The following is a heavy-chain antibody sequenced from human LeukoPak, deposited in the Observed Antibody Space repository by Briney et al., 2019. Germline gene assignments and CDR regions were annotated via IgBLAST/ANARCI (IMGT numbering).Heavy chain of an antibody. CDR2: ITTNGGST. J-gene: IGHJ3*02. Sequence: PGGSLRLSCSASGFTFSSFAMHWVRQAPGKGLEYISAITTNGGSTYYADSVKGRFTISRDNSENTVYLQLSSLRAEDTAVYYCVEVAAAGIGALDIWGQGTMVTVSS. CDR1: GFTFSSFA. CDR3: VEVAAAGIGALDI. V-gene: IGHV3-64D*06. D-gene: IGHD6-13*01.